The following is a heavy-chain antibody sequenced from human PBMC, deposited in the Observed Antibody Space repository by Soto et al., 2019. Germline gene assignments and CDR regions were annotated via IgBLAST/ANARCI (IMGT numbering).Heavy chain of an antibody. V-gene: IGHV3-74*01. Sequence: EVQLVESGGGSVQPGGSLRLSCAASGFSFNTYWMHWVRQAPGKGLVWVSRIGSDGSTTYYAYSVKGRFTNSRDNAKSTLDLQMDSRRAEHTPVYYCARAQGNSGAYDIWGPGTMVTV. J-gene: IGHJ3*02. D-gene: IGHD4-4*01. CDR2: IGSDGSTT. CDR1: GFSFNTYW. CDR3: ARAQGNSGAYDI.